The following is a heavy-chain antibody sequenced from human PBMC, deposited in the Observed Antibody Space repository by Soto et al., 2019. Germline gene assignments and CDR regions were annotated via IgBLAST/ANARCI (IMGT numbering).Heavy chain of an antibody. J-gene: IGHJ1*01. D-gene: IGHD5-12*01. CDR1: GFTFDDYA. CDR3: ATDSGYDQGYFQH. CDR2: ISWNSGSI. Sequence: ESGGGLVQPGRSLRLSCAASGFTFDDYAMHWVRQAPGKGLEWVSGISWNSGSIGYADSVKGRFTISRDNAKNSLYLQMNSLRAEDTVLYYCATDSGYDQGYFQHWGQGTLVTVSS. V-gene: IGHV3-9*01.